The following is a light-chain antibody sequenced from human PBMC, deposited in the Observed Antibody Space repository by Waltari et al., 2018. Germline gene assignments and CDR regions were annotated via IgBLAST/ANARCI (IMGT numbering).Light chain of an antibody. J-gene: IGLJ2*01. Sequence: SSVLTQPPSVSVAPGQTAIISCSGNNIGFKSVHWHQQKPGQAPVLVMFDDTDRPSGIPERFSGSKSGNTATLSISRVEVDDEADFYCQVWDSGHFPRFGGGTKLTVL. CDR3: QVWDSGHFPR. CDR1: NIGFKS. CDR2: DDT. V-gene: IGLV3-21*02.